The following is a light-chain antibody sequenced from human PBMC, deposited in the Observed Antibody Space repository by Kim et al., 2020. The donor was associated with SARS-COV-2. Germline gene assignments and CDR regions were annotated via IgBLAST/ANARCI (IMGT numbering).Light chain of an antibody. Sequence: GQAVTISCTGTSSDVGGYNYVSWYQKHPDKAPKFMIYDVSKRPSGVPDRFSGSKSGNTASLTISGLQAEDEADYYCCSYAGTYTYVFGTGTKVTVL. V-gene: IGLV2-11*03. J-gene: IGLJ1*01. CDR3: CSYAGTYTYV. CDR2: DVS. CDR1: SSDVGGYNY.